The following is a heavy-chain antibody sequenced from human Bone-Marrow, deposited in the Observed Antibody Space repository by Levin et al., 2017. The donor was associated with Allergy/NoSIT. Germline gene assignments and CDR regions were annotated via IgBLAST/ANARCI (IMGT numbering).Heavy chain of an antibody. D-gene: IGHD3-3*01. V-gene: IGHV3-23*01. J-gene: IGHJ1*01. CDR3: AKDNGAIFGEC. CDR2: VSAGGERT. CDR1: GFSFGTYA. Sequence: ASVKVSCATSGFSFGTYAVSWVRQAPGTGLQWVSTVSAGGERTYYVDSVEGRFTISKDFSKSTVSLQMDGLRAEDTAIYFCAKDNGAIFGECWGQGILVTVSS.